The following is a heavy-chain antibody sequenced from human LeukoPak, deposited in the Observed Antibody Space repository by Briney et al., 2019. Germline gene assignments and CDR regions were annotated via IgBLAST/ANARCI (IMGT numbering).Heavy chain of an antibody. D-gene: IGHD2-2*01. CDR1: GFTFSSYA. J-gene: IGHJ4*02. CDR3: AKYYCSSTSCPGLDY. CDR2: ISGSGGST. V-gene: IGHV3-23*01. Sequence: GGSLRLSCAASGFTFSSYAMSWVRQAPGKGLEWVSAISGSGGSTYYADSVKGRFTISRDNAKNTLYLQMSSLRAEDTAVYYCAKYYCSSTSCPGLDYWGQGTLVTVS.